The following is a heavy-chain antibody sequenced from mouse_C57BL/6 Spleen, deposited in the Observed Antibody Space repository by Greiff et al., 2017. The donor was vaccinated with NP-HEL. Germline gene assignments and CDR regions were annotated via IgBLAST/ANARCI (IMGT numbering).Heavy chain of an antibody. CDR3: ARRGYDYDVAWFAY. J-gene: IGHJ3*01. V-gene: IGHV1-54*01. CDR2: INPGSGGT. CDR1: GYAFTNYL. Sequence: VQLQQSGAELVRPGTSVKVSCKASGYAFTNYLIEWVKQRPGQGLEWIGVINPGSGGTNYNEKFKGKATLTADKSSSTAYMQLSSLTSEDSAVYFCARRGYDYDVAWFAYWGQGTLVTVSA. D-gene: IGHD2-4*01.